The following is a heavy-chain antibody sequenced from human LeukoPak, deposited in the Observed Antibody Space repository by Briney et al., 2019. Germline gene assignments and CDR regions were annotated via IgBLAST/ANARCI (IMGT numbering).Heavy chain of an antibody. CDR2: IKQDGSEK. J-gene: IGHJ4*02. D-gene: IGHD6-19*01. CDR1: GFTFSNYW. Sequence: QPGGSLRLSCAASGFTFSNYWMSWVRQAPGKGLEWVASIKQDGSEKYYVDSVEGRFTISRDNARNSLYLQMNSLRAEDTAVYYCARDLTRIAVAGTVYFDYWGQGTLVTVSS. V-gene: IGHV3-7*01. CDR3: ARDLTRIAVAGTVYFDY.